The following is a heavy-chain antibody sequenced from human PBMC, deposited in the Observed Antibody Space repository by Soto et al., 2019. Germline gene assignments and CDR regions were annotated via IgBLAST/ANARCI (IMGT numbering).Heavy chain of an antibody. D-gene: IGHD3-22*01. CDR3: ARDLNYYDSSGYYLIDY. V-gene: IGHV3-48*02. CDR2: ISSSSSTI. J-gene: IGHJ4*02. Sequence: GGSLRLSCAASGFTFSSYSMNWVRQAPGKGLEWVSYISSSSSTIYYADSVKGRFTISRDNAKNSLYLQMNSLRDEDTAVYYCARDLNYYDSSGYYLIDYRGQGTLVTVSS. CDR1: GFTFSSYS.